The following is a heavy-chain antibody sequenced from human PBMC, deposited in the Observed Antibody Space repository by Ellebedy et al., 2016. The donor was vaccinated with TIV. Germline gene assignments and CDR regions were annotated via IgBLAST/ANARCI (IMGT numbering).Heavy chain of an antibody. V-gene: IGHV3-74*01. CDR3: ARGDSTSWYANYYYYGMDV. J-gene: IGHJ6*02. CDR1: GFTFSSYS. CDR2: INSDETST. D-gene: IGHD6-13*01. Sequence: GESLKISCAASGFTFSSYSMNWVRQAPGKGLVWVSRINSDETSTSYADSVKGRFTISRDNAKNTLYLQMNSLRAEDTAVYYCARGDSTSWYANYYYYGMDVWGQGTTVTVSS.